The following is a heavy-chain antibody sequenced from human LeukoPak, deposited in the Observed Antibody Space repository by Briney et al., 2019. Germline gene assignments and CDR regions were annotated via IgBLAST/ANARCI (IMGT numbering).Heavy chain of an antibody. Sequence: SETLSLTCAVSGYSISSGYYWGWIRQPPGKGLGWIGSIYHSGSTYYNPSLKSRVTISVDTSKNQFSLKLSSVTAADTAVYYCARSVLRYFDWSMGGSYFDYWGQGTLVTVSS. D-gene: IGHD3-9*01. CDR2: IYHSGST. J-gene: IGHJ4*02. V-gene: IGHV4-38-2*01. CDR1: GYSISSGYY. CDR3: ARSVLRYFDWSMGGSYFDY.